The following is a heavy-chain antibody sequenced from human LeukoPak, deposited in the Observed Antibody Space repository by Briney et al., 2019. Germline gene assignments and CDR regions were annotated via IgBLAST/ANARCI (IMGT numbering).Heavy chain of an antibody. CDR3: ARDQEGFDY. J-gene: IGHJ4*02. Sequence: ASVKVSCKASGYIFTSYTMHWVRQAPGQRLEWMGWINAGNGNTKYSQNFQGRVTVTRDTSTSTVHMELSGLRSEDTAVYYCARDQEGFDYWGQGTLVTVSS. V-gene: IGHV1-3*01. CDR2: INAGNGNT. CDR1: GYIFTSYT.